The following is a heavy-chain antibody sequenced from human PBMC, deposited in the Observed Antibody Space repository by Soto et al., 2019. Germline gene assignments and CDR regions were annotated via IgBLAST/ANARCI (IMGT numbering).Heavy chain of an antibody. D-gene: IGHD6-6*01. V-gene: IGHV3-30*18. J-gene: IGHJ4*02. CDR1: GFTFSDYG. CDR2: MSYAGTYK. CDR3: AKEMYQRTVLDSSSPWGDY. Sequence: QVQLVESGGGVVQPGRSLRLSCAVSGFTFSDYGMHWVRQAPGKGLEWVAVMSYAGTYKYYADSVKGRFTISRDLSGNTLFLQMNSLRLEDTAVYFCAKEMYQRTVLDSSSPWGDYWGQGTLVTVSS.